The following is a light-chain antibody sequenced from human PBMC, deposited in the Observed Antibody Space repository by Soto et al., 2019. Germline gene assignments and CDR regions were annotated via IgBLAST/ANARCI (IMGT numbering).Light chain of an antibody. CDR3: QQYENYWT. V-gene: IGKV1-39*01. Sequence: DIQMTQSPSSLSASVGDRVTITFRASQSISSYLNWYQQKPGKAPKLLIYAASSLQSGVPSRFSGSGSGTDFTLTISNLQPDDFATYYCQQYENYWTFGQGTKVDI. CDR2: AAS. CDR1: QSISSY. J-gene: IGKJ1*01.